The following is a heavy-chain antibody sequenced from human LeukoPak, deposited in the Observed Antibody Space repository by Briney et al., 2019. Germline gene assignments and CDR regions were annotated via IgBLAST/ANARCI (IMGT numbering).Heavy chain of an antibody. V-gene: IGHV4-59*08. Sequence: SETLSLTCTVSGGSISSYYWSWIRQPPGKRLEWIGYIYYSGSTNYNPSLKSRATISVDTSKNQFSLKLSSVIAADTAVYYCARHGIAAAMYYFDYWGQGTLVTVSS. D-gene: IGHD6-13*01. CDR1: GGSISSYY. J-gene: IGHJ4*02. CDR2: IYYSGST. CDR3: ARHGIAAAMYYFDY.